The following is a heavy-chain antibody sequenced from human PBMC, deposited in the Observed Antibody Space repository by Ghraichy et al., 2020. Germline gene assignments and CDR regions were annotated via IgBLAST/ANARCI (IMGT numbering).Heavy chain of an antibody. CDR2: FDPEDGET. V-gene: IGHV1-24*01. D-gene: IGHD6-19*01. CDR1: GYTLTELS. Sequence: ASVKVSCKVSGYTLTELSMHWVRQAPGKGLEWMGGFDPEDGETIYAQKFQGRVTMTEDTSTDTAYMELSSLRSEDTAVYYCATFIAVAGPPDYWGQGTLVTVSS. CDR3: ATFIAVAGPPDY. J-gene: IGHJ4*02.